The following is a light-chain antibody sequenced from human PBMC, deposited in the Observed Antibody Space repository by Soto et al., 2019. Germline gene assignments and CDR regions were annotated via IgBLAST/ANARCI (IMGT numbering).Light chain of an antibody. CDR2: SSS. CDR3: QQYYTPPFT. V-gene: IGKV1-16*01. CDR1: QDIRNF. J-gene: IGKJ3*01. Sequence: DIQMTQSPSSLSASVGDRVTITCRASQDIRNFLAWFQQKPGKAPKSLISSSSTLQSGVPSRFSGSGSGTDFTLHISSLQPEDFATYYCQQYYTPPFTFGPGTKVDIK.